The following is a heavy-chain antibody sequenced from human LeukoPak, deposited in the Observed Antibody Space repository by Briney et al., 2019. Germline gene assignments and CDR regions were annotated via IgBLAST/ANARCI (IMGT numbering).Heavy chain of an antibody. CDR3: ARAPVSTAYLHYYSMDV. CDR1: GYTFTSFG. CDR2: MNPNSGNT. V-gene: IGHV1-8*01. J-gene: IGHJ6*03. D-gene: IGHD3-16*01. Sequence: ASVKVSCKASGYTFTSFGINWVRQATGQGLEWMGWMNPNSGNTGYAQKFQGRVTMTRNTAISTAYMELSSLRSEDTAVYYCARAPVSTAYLHYYSMDVWGKGTMVTVSS.